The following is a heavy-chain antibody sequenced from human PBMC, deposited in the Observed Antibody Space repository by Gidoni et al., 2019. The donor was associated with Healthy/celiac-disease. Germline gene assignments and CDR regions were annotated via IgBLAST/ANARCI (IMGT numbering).Heavy chain of an antibody. CDR2: IYYSGST. D-gene: IGHD1-26*01. V-gene: IGHV4-39*01. Sequence: QLQLQESGPGLVKPSETLSLTCTVSGGSISSSSYYWGWIRQPPGKGLEWIGSIYYSGSTYYNPSLKSRVTISVDTSKNQFSLKLSSVTAADTAVYYCARHSGWELAPNLVDFWGQGTLVTVSS. CDR1: GGSISSSSYY. J-gene: IGHJ4*02. CDR3: ARHSGWELAPNLVDF.